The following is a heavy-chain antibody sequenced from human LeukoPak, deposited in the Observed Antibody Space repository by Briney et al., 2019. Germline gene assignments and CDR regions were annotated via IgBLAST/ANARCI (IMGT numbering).Heavy chain of an antibody. CDR2: ISSSSSYI. CDR3: ATPLDYYDRSDSHQGGD. D-gene: IGHD3-22*01. Sequence: GGSLRLSCAASGFTFSSYDMHWVRQAPGKGLEWVSSISSSSSYIYYADSVKGRFTISRDNAKNSLYLQMNSLRAEDTAVYYCATPLDYYDRSDSHQGGDWGQGTLVTVSS. V-gene: IGHV3-21*04. J-gene: IGHJ4*02. CDR1: GFTFSSYD.